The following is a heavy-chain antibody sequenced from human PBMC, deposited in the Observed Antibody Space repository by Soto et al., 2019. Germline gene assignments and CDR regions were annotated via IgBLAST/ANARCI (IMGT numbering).Heavy chain of an antibody. D-gene: IGHD6-19*01. CDR2: ISYDGSNK. CDR1: GFTFSSYG. Sequence: PGGSLRLSCAASGFTFSSYGMHWVRQAPGKGLEWVAVISYDGSNKYYADSVKGRFTISRDNSKNTLYLQMNSLRAEDTAVYYCAKDVSSELPDYWGQGTLVTVSS. V-gene: IGHV3-30*18. CDR3: AKDVSSELPDY. J-gene: IGHJ4*02.